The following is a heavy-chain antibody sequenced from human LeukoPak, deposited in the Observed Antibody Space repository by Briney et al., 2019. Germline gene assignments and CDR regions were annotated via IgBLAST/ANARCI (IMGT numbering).Heavy chain of an antibody. D-gene: IGHD2-2*01. J-gene: IGHJ6*04. CDR1: GFTFSTYG. V-gene: IGHV3-30*02. Sequence: QPGGSLRLSCAASGFTFSTYGMHWVRQAPGKGLEWVAFIQFDGSNKYYADSVKGRFTISRDNSKNTLYLQVNSLRAEDTAVYYCAKPIQGYCSSISCYLLDVWGKGTTVTVSS. CDR2: IQFDGSNK. CDR3: AKPIQGYCSSISCYLLDV.